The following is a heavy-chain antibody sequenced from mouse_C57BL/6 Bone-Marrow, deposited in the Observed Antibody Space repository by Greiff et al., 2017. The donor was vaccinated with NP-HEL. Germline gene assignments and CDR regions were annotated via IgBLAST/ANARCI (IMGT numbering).Heavy chain of an antibody. CDR3: ARPGYSNYVGLFDY. V-gene: IGHV1-72*01. J-gene: IGHJ2*01. CDR1: GYTFTSYW. Sequence: QVQLQQPGAELVKPGASVKLSCKASGYTFTSYWMHWVKQRPGRGLEWIGRIDPNSGGTKYNEKFKSKATLTVDKPSSTAYMQLSSLTSEDSAVYYCARPGYSNYVGLFDYWGQGTPLTVSS. CDR2: IDPNSGGT. D-gene: IGHD2-5*01.